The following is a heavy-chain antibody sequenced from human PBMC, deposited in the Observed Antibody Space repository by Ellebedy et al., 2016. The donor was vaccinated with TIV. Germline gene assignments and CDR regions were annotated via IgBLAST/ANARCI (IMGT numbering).Heavy chain of an antibody. Sequence: SETLSLTXTVSGGSISSYYWSWIRQPPGKGLEWIGYIYYSGSTNYNPSLKSRVTISVDTSKNQFSLKLSSVTAADTAVYYCARGRPAAMYYYYYYMDVWGKGTTVTVSS. J-gene: IGHJ6*03. V-gene: IGHV4-59*12. CDR2: IYYSGST. CDR3: ARGRPAAMYYYYYYMDV. D-gene: IGHD2-2*01. CDR1: GGSISSYY.